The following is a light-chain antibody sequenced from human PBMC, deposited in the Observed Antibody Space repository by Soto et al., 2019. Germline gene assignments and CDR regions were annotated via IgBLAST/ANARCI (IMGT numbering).Light chain of an antibody. Sequence: EIVLTQYPDTLSLSPGEKATLSFRARQSLSSNSLAWYQQKRGQAPRLLIHGASSRATGIPDRFSGSGSGTDFTLTISRLEPEDFAVYYCQQRSNWPPSITFGQGTRLEIK. CDR2: GAS. V-gene: IGKV3D-20*02. J-gene: IGKJ5*01. CDR1: QSLSSNS. CDR3: QQRSNWPPSIT.